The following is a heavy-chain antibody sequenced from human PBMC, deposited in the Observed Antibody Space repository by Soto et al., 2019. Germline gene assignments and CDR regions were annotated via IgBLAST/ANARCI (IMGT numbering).Heavy chain of an antibody. V-gene: IGHV4-31*03. CDR3: ARDSRSYDFWSGYYPSYYYGMDV. Sequence: SETLSLTCTVSGGSISSGGYYWSWIRQHPGKGLEWIGYIYYSGSTYYNPSLKSRVTISVDTSKNQFSLKLSSVTAADTAVYYCARDSRSYDFWSGYYPSYYYGMDVWGQGTTVTVSS. D-gene: IGHD3-3*01. CDR1: GGSISSGGYY. CDR2: IYYSGST. J-gene: IGHJ6*02.